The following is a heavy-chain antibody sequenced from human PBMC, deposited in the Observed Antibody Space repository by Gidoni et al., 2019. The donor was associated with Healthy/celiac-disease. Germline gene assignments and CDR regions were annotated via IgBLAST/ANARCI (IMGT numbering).Heavy chain of an antibody. J-gene: IGHJ4*02. CDR1: GFTFDDYA. Sequence: GFTFDDYAMHWVRQAPGKGLEWVSGISWNSGSIGYADSVKGRFTISRDNAKNSLYLQMNSLRAEDTALYYCAKDLGADKGPPIWGQGTLVTVSS. CDR3: AKDLGADKGPPI. CDR2: ISWNSGSI. D-gene: IGHD7-27*01. V-gene: IGHV3-9*01.